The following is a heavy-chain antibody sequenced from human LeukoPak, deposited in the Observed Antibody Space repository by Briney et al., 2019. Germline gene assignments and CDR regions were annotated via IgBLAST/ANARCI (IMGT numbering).Heavy chain of an antibody. CDR1: GFTFNDYA. D-gene: IGHD5-12*01. CDR3: ARAGSGYEDGFDY. J-gene: IGHJ4*02. CDR2: ISWNGGSI. Sequence: GGSLRLSCAASGFTFNDYAMHWVRQGPGKGLEWVSGISWNGGSIGYADSVKGRFTISRDNAKNSLYLQMNSLRAEDTAVYYCARAGSGYEDGFDYWGQGTLVTVSS. V-gene: IGHV3-9*01.